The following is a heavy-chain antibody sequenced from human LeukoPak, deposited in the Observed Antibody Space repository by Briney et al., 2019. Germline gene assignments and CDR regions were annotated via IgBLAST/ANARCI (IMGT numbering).Heavy chain of an antibody. CDR2: VSSDGSIT. CDR1: GFTFSTSW. D-gene: IGHD3-10*01. V-gene: IGHV3-74*01. J-gene: IGHJ4*02. CDR3: ASALRGVITN. Sequence: GGSLRLSCAASGFTFSTSWMHWVRQAPGKGLVWVSRVSSDGSITDYADCVKGRFTISRDNAKNTLYLQMNSLRAEDTAVYYCASALRGVITNWGQGTLVTVSS.